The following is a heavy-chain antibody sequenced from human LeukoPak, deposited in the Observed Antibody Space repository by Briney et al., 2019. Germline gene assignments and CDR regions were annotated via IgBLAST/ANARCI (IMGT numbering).Heavy chain of an antibody. Sequence: GGSLRLSCAASEFSFITYWMSWVRQAPGKGLEWVANIKQDGSEKYYVDSVKGRFTISRDNAKNSLYLQMNSLTAEDTAVYYCTRKGSQWDFLVDYWGQGTRVAVSP. CDR1: EFSFITYW. CDR2: IKQDGSEK. V-gene: IGHV3-7*01. J-gene: IGHJ4*02. CDR3: TRKGSQWDFLVDY. D-gene: IGHD2/OR15-2a*01.